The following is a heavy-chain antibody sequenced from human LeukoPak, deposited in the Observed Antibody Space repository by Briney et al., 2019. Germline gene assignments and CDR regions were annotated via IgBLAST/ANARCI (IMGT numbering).Heavy chain of an antibody. D-gene: IGHD3-22*01. CDR1: GFTFSRSA. V-gene: IGHV3-23*01. CDR3: AKDGLYYDGSEHVYYFDS. J-gene: IGHJ4*02. CDR2: IIYSGGAT. Sequence: KPGGSLRLSCAASGFTFSRSAMTWVRQGPGTGLEFVASIIYSGGATYYADSVKGRFTISRDNSKNTLYLQMNSLRAEDTALYYCAKDGLYYDGSEHVYYFDSWGQGTLVTVSS.